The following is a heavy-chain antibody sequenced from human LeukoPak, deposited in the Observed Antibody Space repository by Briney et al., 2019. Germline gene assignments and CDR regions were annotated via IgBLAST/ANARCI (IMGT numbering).Heavy chain of an antibody. CDR1: GFTFSSYR. V-gene: IGHV3-21*01. D-gene: IGHD2-15*01. J-gene: IGHJ4*02. CDR2: LTCSVNYM. Sequence: GGSLRLSCAAPGFTFSSYRIKWGRPAPGKGPGWVSSLTCSVNYMYYADSVKGRFTISRDNAKNSLYLQMDSLRAEDTALYYWARDRGYCSGGTCYPVYFDYWGQGTLDTVSS. CDR3: ARDRGYCSGGTCYPVYFDY.